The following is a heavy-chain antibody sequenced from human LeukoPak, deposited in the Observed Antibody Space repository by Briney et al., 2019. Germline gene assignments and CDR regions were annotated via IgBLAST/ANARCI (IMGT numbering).Heavy chain of an antibody. CDR3: ASYGYTSAWTRFDN. CDR2: IYYTGAT. J-gene: IGHJ4*02. D-gene: IGHD6-19*01. V-gene: IGHV4-59*08. Sequence: SETLSLTCTVSGGSISSHYWGWIRQPPGKGLEYIGNIYYTGATNSSPSLKSRVIISVDTSNNQFSLRLNSVTAADTAVYFCASYGYTSAWTRFDNWGQGTLVTVSS. CDR1: GGSISSHY.